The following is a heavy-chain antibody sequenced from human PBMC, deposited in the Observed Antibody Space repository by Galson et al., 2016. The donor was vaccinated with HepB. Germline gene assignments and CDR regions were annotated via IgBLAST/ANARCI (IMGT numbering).Heavy chain of an antibody. CDR2: ISPSTGST. CDR3: ARGYCSAGSCYSWDY. D-gene: IGHD2-15*01. CDR1: GDTFTNYY. V-gene: IGHV1-46*01. Sequence: SVKVSCKASGDTFTNYYIHWVRQAPGQGLDWMGLISPSTGSTKYAKNFQGRVTLTRDTSTSTVSMELNRVRSEDTAVYYCARGYCSAGSCYSWDYWGQGTLVTVSS. J-gene: IGHJ4*02.